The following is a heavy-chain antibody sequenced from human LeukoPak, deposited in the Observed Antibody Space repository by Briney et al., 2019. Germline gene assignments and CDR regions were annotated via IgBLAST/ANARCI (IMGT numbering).Heavy chain of an antibody. D-gene: IGHD3-9*01. CDR1: GGSISAYY. CDR2: IYYTRNT. V-gene: IGHV4-59*01. CDR3: ARADFDWKPKYDY. J-gene: IGHJ4*02. Sequence: SETLSLTCTVSGGSISAYYWNWIRQPTGKALEWIGYIYYTRNTNYNPSLKSRVTISVDTSKKQVSLNLTSVTAADTAVYYCARADFDWKPKYDYWGRGVLVTVSS.